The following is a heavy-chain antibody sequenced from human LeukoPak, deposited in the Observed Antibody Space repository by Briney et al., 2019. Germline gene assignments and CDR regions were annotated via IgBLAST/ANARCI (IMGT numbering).Heavy chain of an antibody. CDR3: ARDTGSSSGGGSGMDV. V-gene: IGHV4-38-2*02. D-gene: IGHD6-13*01. CDR2: IYHSGST. Sequence: SETLSLTCAVSGYSISSGYYWGWIRQPPGKGLEWIGSIYHSGSTLYNPSLKSRVTISVDTSKTQFSLNLSSVAAADTAVYYCARDTGSSSGGGSGMDVWGKGTTVTVSS. CDR1: GYSISSGYY. J-gene: IGHJ6*04.